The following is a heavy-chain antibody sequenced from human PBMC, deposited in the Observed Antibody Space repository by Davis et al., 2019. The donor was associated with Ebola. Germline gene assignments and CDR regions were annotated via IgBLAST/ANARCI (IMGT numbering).Heavy chain of an antibody. CDR3: ARDSLWYSSGWSEAFDI. J-gene: IGHJ3*02. CDR2: INPNSGGT. D-gene: IGHD6-19*01. V-gene: IGHV1-2*06. CDR1: GYTFTGYY. Sequence: ASVKVSCKASGYTFTGYYMHWVRQAPGQGLEWMGRINPNSGGTNYAQKFQGRVTMTRDTSISTAYMELSRLRSDDTAVYYCARDSLWYSSGWSEAFDIWGQGTMVTVSS.